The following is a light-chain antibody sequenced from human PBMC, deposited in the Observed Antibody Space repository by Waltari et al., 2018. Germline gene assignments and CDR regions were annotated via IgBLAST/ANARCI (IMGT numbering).Light chain of an antibody. CDR3: QQYQNWPQT. J-gene: IGKJ2*01. CDR1: QSISSN. CDR2: GAS. Sequence: EIVMTQSPATLFVSPGERATLSCRASQSISSNLAWYQQKPGQAPGLLMYGASTRATAIPARLSGSGAGKEFALTISSLQSEDSAVYYCQQYQNWPQTFGQGTKLQIK. V-gene: IGKV3-15*01.